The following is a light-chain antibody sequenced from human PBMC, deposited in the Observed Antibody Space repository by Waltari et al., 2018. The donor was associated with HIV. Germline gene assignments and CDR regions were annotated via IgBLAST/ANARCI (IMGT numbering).Light chain of an antibody. Sequence: VMTQSPLSLPVTPGEPASISCRSSQSLLHSTGYTYLDWYLQKPGQSPQLLISLGSTRASGVPDRCSGSGSGTHFTLRISRVEAEDVGVYYCMQAVQSPFTFGPGTRVDIK. J-gene: IGKJ3*01. V-gene: IGKV2-28*01. CDR3: MQAVQSPFT. CDR2: LGS. CDR1: QSLLHSTGYTY.